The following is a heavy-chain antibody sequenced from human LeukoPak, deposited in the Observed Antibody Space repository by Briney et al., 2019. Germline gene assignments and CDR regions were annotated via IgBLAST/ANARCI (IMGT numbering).Heavy chain of an antibody. J-gene: IGHJ4*02. Sequence: GGSLRLSCAASGFTFSSYSMNWVRQAPGKGLEWVSSISSSSSYIYYADPVKGRFTISRDNAKNSLYLQMNSLRAEDTAVYYCATQKGYCSGGSCVGYWGQGTLVTVSS. CDR2: ISSSSSYI. V-gene: IGHV3-21*01. D-gene: IGHD2-15*01. CDR1: GFTFSSYS. CDR3: ATQKGYCSGGSCVGY.